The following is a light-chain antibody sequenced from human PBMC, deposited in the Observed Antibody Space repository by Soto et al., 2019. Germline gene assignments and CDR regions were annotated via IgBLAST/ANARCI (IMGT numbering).Light chain of an antibody. Sequence: QSALTQPASVSGSSGQSITISCTGTINDVGGYNYVSWYQHHPGKAPKLMIYEVTNRPSGVSDRFSGSKSGNTASLTISGLQAEDEGDYYCSSYTITSTCVFGGGTKLTVL. CDR3: SSYTITSTCV. CDR1: INDVGGYNY. J-gene: IGLJ3*02. CDR2: EVT. V-gene: IGLV2-14*01.